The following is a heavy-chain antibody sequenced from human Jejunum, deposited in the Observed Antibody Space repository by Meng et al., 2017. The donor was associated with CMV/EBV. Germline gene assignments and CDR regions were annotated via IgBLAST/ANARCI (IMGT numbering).Heavy chain of an antibody. CDR2: INHSGST. V-gene: IGHV4-34*01. CDR3: ARGGEEYYDFWSAKKYQRYYYGMDV. D-gene: IGHD3-3*01. Sequence: WSWIRQPPGKGLEWIGEINHSGSTNYTPSLKSRVTISVDTSKNQFSLKLSSVTAADTAVYYCARGGEEYYDFWSAKKYQRYYYGMDVWGQGTTVTVSS. J-gene: IGHJ6*02.